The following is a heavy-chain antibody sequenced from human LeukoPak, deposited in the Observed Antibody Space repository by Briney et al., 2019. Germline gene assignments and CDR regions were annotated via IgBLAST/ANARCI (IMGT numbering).Heavy chain of an antibody. J-gene: IGHJ4*02. V-gene: IGHV4-59*01. CDR1: GGSISSYY. Sequence: SETLSLTCTVSGGSISSYYWSWIRQPPGKGLEWIGYIYYSGSTNYNPSLKSRVTISVDTSKNQFSLKLSSVTAADTAVYYCARIEDHGGNPVNYWGQGTLGTVSS. CDR3: ARIEDHGGNPVNY. CDR2: IYYSGST. D-gene: IGHD4-23*01.